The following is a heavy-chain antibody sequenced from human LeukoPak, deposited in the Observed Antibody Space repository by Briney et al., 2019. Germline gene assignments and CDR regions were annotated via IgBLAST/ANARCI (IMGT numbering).Heavy chain of an antibody. Sequence: ASVKVSCKASGYTSTSYGISWVRQAPGQGLEWMGWISAYNGNTNYAQKLQGRVTMTTDTSTSTAYMELRSLRSDDTAVYYCARVTLPGYSSGWYGSREYYFDYWGQGTLVTVSS. D-gene: IGHD6-19*01. CDR2: ISAYNGNT. CDR1: GYTSTSYG. V-gene: IGHV1-18*01. CDR3: ARVTLPGYSSGWYGSREYYFDY. J-gene: IGHJ4*02.